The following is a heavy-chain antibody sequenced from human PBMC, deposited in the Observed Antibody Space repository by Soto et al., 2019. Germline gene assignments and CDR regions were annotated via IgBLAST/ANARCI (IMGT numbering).Heavy chain of an antibody. CDR1: GFSFSNYA. D-gene: IGHD6-6*01. J-gene: IGHJ4*02. CDR2: ISAGGSNT. V-gene: IGHV3-23*01. CDR3: AKEYSTSFDY. Sequence: GGSLRLSCAASGFSFSNYAMNWVRQAPGKGLEWVSAISAGGSNTNYADSVKGRFTISSDNSKNTLYLQMNGLGADDTAVYYCAKEYSTSFDYWGQGTPVTVSS.